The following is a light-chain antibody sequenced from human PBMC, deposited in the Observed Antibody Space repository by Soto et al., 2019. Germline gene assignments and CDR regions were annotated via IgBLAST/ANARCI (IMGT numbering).Light chain of an antibody. CDR1: QSVSSSY. CDR3: QQYGSSRLT. CDR2: GAS. Sequence: DIVLTQSPGTLSLSPGERATLSCRASQSVSSSYLAWYQQKPGQAPRLLIYGASRRATGIPDRFSGSGSGTDFTRTISRLEPEDFAVYYCQQYGSSRLTFGGGTKVEIK. V-gene: IGKV3-20*01. J-gene: IGKJ4*01.